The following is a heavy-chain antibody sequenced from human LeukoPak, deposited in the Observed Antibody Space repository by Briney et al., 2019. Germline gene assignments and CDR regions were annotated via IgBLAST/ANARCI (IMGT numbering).Heavy chain of an antibody. CDR3: ARLYYDILTGYPSYFDY. V-gene: IGHV4-59*01. J-gene: IGHJ4*02. Sequence: PSETLSLTCTVSGGSISSYYWSWIRQPPGKGLEWIGYIYYSGSTNYNPSLKSRVTISVDTSKNQFSLKLSSVTAADTAVYYCARLYYDILTGYPSYFDYWGQGTLVTVSS. D-gene: IGHD3-9*01. CDR1: GGSISSYY. CDR2: IYYSGST.